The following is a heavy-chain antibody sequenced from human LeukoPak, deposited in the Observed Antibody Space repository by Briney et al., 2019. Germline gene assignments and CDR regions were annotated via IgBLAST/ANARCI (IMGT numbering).Heavy chain of an antibody. CDR2: IKQDGSEK. D-gene: IGHD3-3*01. J-gene: IGHJ3*02. CDR3: AVLWSGYSWAFDI. V-gene: IGHV3-7*01. CDR1: GFTLSSYW. Sequence: GGSLRLSCAASGFTLSSYWMSWVRQAPGKGLEWVANIKQDGSEKYYVDSVKGRFTISRDNAKNSLYLQMNSLRAEDTAVYYCAVLWSGYSWAFDIWGQGTMVTVSS.